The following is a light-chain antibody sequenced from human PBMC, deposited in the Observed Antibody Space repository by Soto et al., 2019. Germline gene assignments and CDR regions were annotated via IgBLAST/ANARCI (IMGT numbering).Light chain of an antibody. Sequence: DIPMTQSPPTLSASVGDRVTITCRASQSIRHYLAWYQQMPGKAPKLLIYGASTVQSGVPSRFSGSGSGTEFTLTISNLQPDDFGTYFCQHHNSYSQTFGQGTKVEIK. CDR2: GAS. J-gene: IGKJ1*01. CDR3: QHHNSYSQT. CDR1: QSIRHY. V-gene: IGKV1-5*01.